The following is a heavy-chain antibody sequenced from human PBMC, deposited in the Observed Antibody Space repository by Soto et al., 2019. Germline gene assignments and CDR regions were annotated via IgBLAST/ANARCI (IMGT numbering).Heavy chain of an antibody. D-gene: IGHD3-10*01. J-gene: IGHJ5*02. Sequence: ASVKVSCKASGYTFTSYDINWVRQATGQGLEWMGWMNPNSGNTGYAQKFQGRVTMTRNTSISTAYMELSSLRSEDTAVYYCARGFPGDGSGRWDRFDPWGQGTLVTVSS. CDR2: MNPNSGNT. CDR1: GYTFTSYD. CDR3: ARGFPGDGSGRWDRFDP. V-gene: IGHV1-8*01.